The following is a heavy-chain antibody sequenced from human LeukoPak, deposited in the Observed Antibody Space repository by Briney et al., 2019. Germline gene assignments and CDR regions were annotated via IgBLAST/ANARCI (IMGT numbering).Heavy chain of an antibody. J-gene: IGHJ3*02. CDR2: ISGSGANT. CDR3: GKDPNGDYVGAFDM. V-gene: IGHV3-23*01. Sequence: PGGSLRLSCAASGFTFSSYAMSWVRQAPGKGLEWVSAISGSGANTYYADSVKGRFTISRDNSKNTLFLQVNSLRAEDTAVYYCGKDPNGDYVGAFDMWGQGTMVTVSP. D-gene: IGHD4-17*01. CDR1: GFTFSSYA.